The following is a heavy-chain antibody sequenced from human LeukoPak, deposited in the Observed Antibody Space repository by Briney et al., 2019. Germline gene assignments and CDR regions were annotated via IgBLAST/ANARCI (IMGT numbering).Heavy chain of an antibody. D-gene: IGHD2-2*01. CDR1: GYSISSGYY. CDR2: IYHSGST. Sequence: SETLSLTCAVSGYSISSGYYWGRIRQPPGKGLEWIGSIYHSGSTYYNPSLKSRVTISVDTSKNQFSLKLSSVTAADTAVYYCARLLGVVVPAAIGYWGQGTLVTVSS. J-gene: IGHJ4*02. V-gene: IGHV4-38-2*01. CDR3: ARLLGVVVPAAIGY.